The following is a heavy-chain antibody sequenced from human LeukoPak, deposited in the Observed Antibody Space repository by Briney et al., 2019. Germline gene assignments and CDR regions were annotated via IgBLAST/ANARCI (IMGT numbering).Heavy chain of an antibody. CDR3: ARDRSSSWYSDFDY. D-gene: IGHD6-13*01. J-gene: IGHJ4*02. V-gene: IGHV3-11*06. CDR2: ISSSSSYT. CDR1: GFTFSDYY. Sequence: GGSLRLSCAASGFTFSDYYMSWIRQAPGKGLEWVSYISSSSSYTNYADSVKGRFTISRDNAKNSLYLQMNSLRAEDTAVYYCARDRSSSWYSDFDYWGQGTLVTVSS.